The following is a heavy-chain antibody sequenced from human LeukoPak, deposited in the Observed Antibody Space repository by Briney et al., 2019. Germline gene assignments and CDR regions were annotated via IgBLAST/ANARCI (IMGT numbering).Heavy chain of an antibody. Sequence: ASVKVSCKASGYTFTSYAMHWVRQAPGQRLEWMGWINAGNGNTKYSQKFQGRVTITRDTSASTAYMELSSLRSKDTAVYYCARRVVVPAAIVDWFDPWGQGTLVTVSS. CDR2: INAGNGNT. V-gene: IGHV1-3*01. CDR3: ARRVVVPAAIVDWFDP. CDR1: GYTFTSYA. D-gene: IGHD2-2*01. J-gene: IGHJ5*02.